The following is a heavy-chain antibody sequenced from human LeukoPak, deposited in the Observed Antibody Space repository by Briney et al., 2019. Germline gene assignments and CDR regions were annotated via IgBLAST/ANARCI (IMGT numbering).Heavy chain of an antibody. J-gene: IGHJ4*02. CDR2: ISYDGSNK. V-gene: IGHV3-30-3*01. CDR1: WFTLRRYS. Sequence: WGGPRLSRGGPWFTLRRYSIHRGRPAPGQGAGGVAVISYDGSNKYYADSVKGRFTISRDNSKNTLYLQMNSLRAEDTAVYYCAREWELLSVFDYWGQGTLVTVSS. CDR3: AREWELLSVFDY. D-gene: IGHD1-26*01.